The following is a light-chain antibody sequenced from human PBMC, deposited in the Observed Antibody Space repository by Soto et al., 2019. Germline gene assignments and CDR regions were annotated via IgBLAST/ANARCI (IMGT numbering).Light chain of an antibody. CDR3: SSYTSSSTYV. Sequence: QSALTQPPSVSGSPGQSVTISCTGTSSDVGSYNRVSWYQQPPGTAPKLMISEVSNRPSGVPDRFSGSKSGNTASLTISGLQAEDEADYYCSSYTSSSTYVFGTGTKATVL. V-gene: IGLV2-18*02. CDR1: SSDVGSYNR. CDR2: EVS. J-gene: IGLJ1*01.